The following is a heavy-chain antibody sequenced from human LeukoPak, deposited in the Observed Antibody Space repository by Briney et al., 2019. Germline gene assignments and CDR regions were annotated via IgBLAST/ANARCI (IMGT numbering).Heavy chain of an antibody. V-gene: IGHV1-8*03. CDR3: ARVRLRNGYNWFDP. J-gene: IGHJ5*02. Sequence: ASVKVSCKASGYTFTYYYINWVRQAPGQGLEWMGWMSPDSGDTGYAHKFQGRVTITKNTSITTAYMELRSLTFEDTAVYYCARVRLRNGYNWFDPWGRGTLVTVSS. CDR2: MSPDSGDT. CDR1: GYTFTYYY. D-gene: IGHD3-3*01.